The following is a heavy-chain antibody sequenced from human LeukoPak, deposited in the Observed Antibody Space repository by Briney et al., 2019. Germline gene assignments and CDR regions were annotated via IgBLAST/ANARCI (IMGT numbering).Heavy chain of an antibody. CDR2: IGGSNGIT. Sequence: PGGSLRLSCAASRSTFNSYAMSWVRQAPGKGLEWVSVIGGSNGITFYVGSVKGRFTISRDNSKNTLFLQMNSLRAEDSAVYYCTTDREGDPSAYYLVGGQGTLITVSS. J-gene: IGHJ4*02. CDR3: TTDREGDPSAYYLV. V-gene: IGHV3-23*01. CDR1: RSTFNSYA. D-gene: IGHD3-22*01.